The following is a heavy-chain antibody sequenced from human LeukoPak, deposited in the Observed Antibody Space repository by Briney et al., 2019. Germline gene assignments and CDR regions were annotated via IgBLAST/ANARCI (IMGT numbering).Heavy chain of an antibody. CDR3: ARVYYSNSYDYWYFDL. CDR2: IYYSGTT. V-gene: IGHV4-61*01. Sequence: SSETLSLTCTVSGYSISSGYYWGWIRQPPGKGLEWIGYIYYSGTTQYNPSLKSRATISVDTSKNQFSLKLTSATAADTAVYYCARVYYSNSYDYWYFDLWGRGTLVTVSS. CDR1: GYSISSGYY. J-gene: IGHJ2*01. D-gene: IGHD6-13*01.